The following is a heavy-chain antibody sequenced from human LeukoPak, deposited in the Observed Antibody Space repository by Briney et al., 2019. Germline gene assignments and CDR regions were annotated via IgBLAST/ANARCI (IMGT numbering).Heavy chain of an antibody. D-gene: IGHD3-22*01. CDR1: GFTFSSYA. Sequence: GGSLRLSCAASGFTFSSYAMSWVRQAPGKGLEWVSAISGSGGSTYYADSVKGRFTISRDNSKNTLYLQMNSLRAEDTAVYYCAKELGITMIVVDDAFDIWGQGTMVTVS. J-gene: IGHJ3*02. CDR3: AKELGITMIVVDDAFDI. V-gene: IGHV3-23*01. CDR2: ISGSGGST.